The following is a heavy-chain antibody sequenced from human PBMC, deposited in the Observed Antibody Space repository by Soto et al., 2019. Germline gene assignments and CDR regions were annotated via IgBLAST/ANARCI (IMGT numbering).Heavy chain of an antibody. V-gene: IGHV3-30-3*01. D-gene: IGHD4-17*01. CDR2: ISYDGSNK. J-gene: IGHJ6*02. CDR3: ARDPVYGDEKYYYGMDV. Sequence: PGGSLRLSCAASGFTFSSYAMHWVRQAPGKGLEWVAVISYDGSNKYYADSVKGRFTISRDNSKNTLYLQMNSLRAEDTAVYYCARDPVYGDEKYYYGMDVWGQGTTVTVSS. CDR1: GFTFSSYA.